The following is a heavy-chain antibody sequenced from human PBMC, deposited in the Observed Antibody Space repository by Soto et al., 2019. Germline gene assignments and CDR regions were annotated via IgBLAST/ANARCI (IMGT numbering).Heavy chain of an antibody. CDR3: ATDSTGSGYYTNRLDP. CDR1: GGTFGGYA. D-gene: IGHD5-12*01. CDR2: IIPIFGTT. Sequence: ASVKVSCKAWGGTFGGYAITWVRQAPGQGLEWVGRIIPIFGTTNYAQNLQGRDTISADKSTLTSYMELHSLTSDDTALYYCATDSTGSGYYTNRLDPRGQGTHVTVSS. V-gene: IGHV1-69*06. J-gene: IGHJ5*02.